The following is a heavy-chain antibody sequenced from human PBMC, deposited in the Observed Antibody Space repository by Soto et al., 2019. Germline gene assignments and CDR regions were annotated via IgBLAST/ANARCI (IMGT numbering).Heavy chain of an antibody. D-gene: IGHD5-18*01. J-gene: IGHJ4*02. CDR3: AKLYSYGSSRAY. Sequence: EVQLLESGGGLVQPGGSLRLSCAASGFTFSSYAMSWVRQAPGKGLDWVSAISGSGGSTYYADSVKGRFTISRDNSSSALYMQMNSLRAEDTAVYYSAKLYSYGSSRAYWGQGTLVTVSS. CDR1: GFTFSSYA. CDR2: ISGSGGST. V-gene: IGHV3-23*01.